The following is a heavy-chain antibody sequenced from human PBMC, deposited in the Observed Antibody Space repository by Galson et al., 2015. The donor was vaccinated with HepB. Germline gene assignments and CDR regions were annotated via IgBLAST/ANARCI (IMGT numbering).Heavy chain of an antibody. V-gene: IGHV1-3*01. CDR2: INAGNGNT. Sequence: SVKVSCKASGYTFTSYAMHWVRQAPGQRLEWMGWINAGNGNTKYSQKFQGRVTITRDTSASTAYMELSSLRSEDTAVYYCARGGVVTPGMDVWGQGTTVTVSS. D-gene: IGHD2-21*02. J-gene: IGHJ6*02. CDR3: ARGGVVTPGMDV. CDR1: GYTFTSYA.